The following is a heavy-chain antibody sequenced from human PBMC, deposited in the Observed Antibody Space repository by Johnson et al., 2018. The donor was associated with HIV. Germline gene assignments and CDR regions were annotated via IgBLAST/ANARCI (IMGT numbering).Heavy chain of an antibody. J-gene: IGHJ3*01. CDR3: ARTSCSGARCVGYDPFDV. CDR2: ISYDGSNK. Sequence: QVQLVESGGGVVQPGRSLRLSCAASGFTFSSYAMHWVRQAPGKGLEWVAVISYDGSNKYYADSVKGRLTFSRDNSKNTLNLELKSLRSEDTAVYYCARTSCSGARCVGYDPFDVWGQGAMVTVSS. CDR1: GFTFSSYA. D-gene: IGHD2-15*01. V-gene: IGHV3-30*04.